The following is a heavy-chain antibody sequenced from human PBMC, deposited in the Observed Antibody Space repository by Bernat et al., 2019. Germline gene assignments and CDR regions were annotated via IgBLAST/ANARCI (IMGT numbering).Heavy chain of an antibody. V-gene: IGHV2-5*01. CDR3: AHGSGWLFDP. Sequence: QITLKESGPTLVKPTQTLTLTCTFSGFSLSSTAVGVGWIRQPPGKPLEWLALIYWNDDNKYSPSLKNRLSITKDTSGNQFVLTLTNVDPVDTATYFCAHGSGWLFDPWGPGSLVTVSS. D-gene: IGHD6-19*01. CDR1: GFSLSSTAVG. J-gene: IGHJ5*02. CDR2: IYWNDDN.